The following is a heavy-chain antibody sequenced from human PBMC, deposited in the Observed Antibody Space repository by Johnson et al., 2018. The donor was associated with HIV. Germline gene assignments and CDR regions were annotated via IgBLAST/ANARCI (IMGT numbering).Heavy chain of an antibody. J-gene: IGHJ3*02. CDR2: ISYDGRNK. CDR3: ARSYSSLDAFDI. D-gene: IGHD6-13*01. CDR1: GFTFSSYA. Sequence: QEQLVESGGGVVQPGRSLRLSCAASGFTFSSYAMHWVRQAPGKGLEWVAVISYDGRNKYYADSVTGRFTISRDNSKNTLYLQMNSLRAEDTAVYYCARSYSSLDAFDIWGQGTMVTVSS. V-gene: IGHV3-30*04.